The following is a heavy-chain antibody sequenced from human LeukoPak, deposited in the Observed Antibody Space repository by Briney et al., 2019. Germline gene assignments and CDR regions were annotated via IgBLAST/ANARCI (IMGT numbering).Heavy chain of an antibody. D-gene: IGHD2-15*01. CDR1: GDSISSYY. CDR3: ARALLGGSFFDY. CDR2: IYSSAST. J-gene: IGHJ4*02. Sequence: KPSETLSLTCTVSGDSISSYYWSWIRQPPGRGLAWIGYIYSSASTKYNPSLKSRVTISVDTSKNQFSLKLSSVTAADTAVYYCARALLGGSFFDYWGQGTLVTVSS. V-gene: IGHV4-59*12.